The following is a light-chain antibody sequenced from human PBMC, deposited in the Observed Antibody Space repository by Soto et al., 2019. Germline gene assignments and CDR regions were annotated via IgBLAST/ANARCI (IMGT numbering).Light chain of an antibody. V-gene: IGLV2-14*01. J-gene: IGLJ1*01. Sequence: QSALTQPASVSGSPGQSITISCTGTSSDVGGYNYVSWYQQHPGKAPKLMIYEVSNRPSGVSNRSSGSKSGNTASLTISGLQAEDEADYYCSSYTSSSTNVFGTGTKVTVL. CDR2: EVS. CDR3: SSYTSSSTNV. CDR1: SSDVGGYNY.